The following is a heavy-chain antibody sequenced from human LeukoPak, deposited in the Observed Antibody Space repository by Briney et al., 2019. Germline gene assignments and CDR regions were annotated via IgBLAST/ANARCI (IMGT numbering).Heavy chain of an antibody. CDR1: GFTFSSSY. D-gene: IGHD6-19*01. CDR2: IKQDGSEK. V-gene: IGHV3-7*01. CDR3: AKDLPPIAVAGFFDY. J-gene: IGHJ4*02. Sequence: GGSLRLSCVASGFTFSSSYMSWVRQAPGKGLEWVANIKQDGSEKYYVDSVKGRFTISRDNARNSLYLQMNSLRVEDTAVYYCAKDLPPIAVAGFFDYWGQGTLVTVSS.